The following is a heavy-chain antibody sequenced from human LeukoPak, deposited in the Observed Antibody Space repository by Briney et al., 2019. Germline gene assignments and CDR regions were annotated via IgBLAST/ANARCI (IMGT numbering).Heavy chain of an antibody. V-gene: IGHV1-46*01. D-gene: IGHD6-13*01. CDR1: GYTFTSYY. Sequence: ASVKVSCKASGYTFTSYYMHWVRQAPGQGLEWMGIINPSGGSTSYAQKFQGRVTMTRDTSTSTVYMELSSLRSEDTAVYYRARVRSQYSSSWNWFDPWGQGTLVTVSS. J-gene: IGHJ5*02. CDR2: INPSGGST. CDR3: ARVRSQYSSSWNWFDP.